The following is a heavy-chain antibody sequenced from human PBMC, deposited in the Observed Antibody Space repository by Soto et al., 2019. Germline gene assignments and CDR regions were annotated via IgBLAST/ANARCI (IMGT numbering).Heavy chain of an antibody. Sequence: QVQLQESGPGLVKPSQTLSLTCTVSGGSISSGGYYWSWIRQHPGKGLEWIGYIYYSGSTYYNPSLKRRVTISVDTSKNQFSLKLSSVTAADTAVYYCARNGYGDYPGWFDPWGQGTLVTVSS. CDR2: IYYSGST. CDR1: GGSISSGGYY. CDR3: ARNGYGDYPGWFDP. J-gene: IGHJ5*02. V-gene: IGHV4-31*03. D-gene: IGHD4-17*01.